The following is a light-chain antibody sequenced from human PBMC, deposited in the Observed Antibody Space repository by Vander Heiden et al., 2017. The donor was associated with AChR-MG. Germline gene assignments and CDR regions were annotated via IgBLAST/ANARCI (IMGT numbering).Light chain of an antibody. J-gene: IGKJ2*01. CDR2: WAS. V-gene: IGKV4-1*01. CDR1: QSVFYSPTNKNY. CDR3: HQYYSTPT. Sequence: IVMNQSPDSLAVSLGARATINCKSSQSVFYSPTNKNYLAWYQQIPGQPPKLLISWASTRESGVPDRFSGGGSGTDFTLTISSLQAEDVAVYYCHQYYSTPTFGQGTKLEIK.